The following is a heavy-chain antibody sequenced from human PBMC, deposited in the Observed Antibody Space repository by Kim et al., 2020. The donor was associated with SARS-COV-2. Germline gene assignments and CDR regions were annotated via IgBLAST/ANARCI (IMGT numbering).Heavy chain of an antibody. D-gene: IGHD3-3*01. V-gene: IGHV1-69*13. Sequence: SVKVSCKASGGTFSSYAISWVRQAPGQGLEWMGGIIPIFGTANYAQKFQGRVTITADESTSTAYMELSSLGSEDTAVYYCARQARGITIFGVVIMGYYYYGMDVWGQGTTVTVSS. CDR2: IIPIFGTA. CDR3: ARQARGITIFGVVIMGYYYYGMDV. CDR1: GGTFSSYA. J-gene: IGHJ6*02.